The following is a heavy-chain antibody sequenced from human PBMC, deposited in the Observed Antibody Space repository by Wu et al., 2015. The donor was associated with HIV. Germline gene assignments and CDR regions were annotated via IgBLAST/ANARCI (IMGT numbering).Heavy chain of an antibody. D-gene: IGHD3-22*01. J-gene: IGHJ6*03. V-gene: IGHV1-69*12. CDR3: ARAPYDSSASYYHYYYMDV. Sequence: QVQLVQSGAEVKKPGSSVKVSCKASGGTFRSNAITWVRQAPGQGLEWMGGIIAIFHIANYAQKFQDRVTITADESTSIAYMELRSLKSEDTAVYYCARAPYDSSASYYHYYYMDVWGKGTTVTVSS. CDR2: IIAIFHIA. CDR1: GGTFRSNA.